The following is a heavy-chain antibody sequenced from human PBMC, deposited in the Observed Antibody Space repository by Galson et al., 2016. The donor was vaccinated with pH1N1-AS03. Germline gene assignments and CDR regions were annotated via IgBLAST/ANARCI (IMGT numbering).Heavy chain of an antibody. Sequence: SLRLSCAASGFTFSDYAMGWVRQAPGKGLEWLAEISGTGGSPFYADSVKGRVTISRDNSKNTVYLQMTSLRAEDTAVYYCAGYEMTYSNGWYYLDVWGKGTMVTVSS. CDR1: GFTFSDYA. J-gene: IGHJ6*03. CDR2: ISGTGGSP. CDR3: AGYEMTYSNGWYYLDV. V-gene: IGHV3-23*01. D-gene: IGHD6-19*01.